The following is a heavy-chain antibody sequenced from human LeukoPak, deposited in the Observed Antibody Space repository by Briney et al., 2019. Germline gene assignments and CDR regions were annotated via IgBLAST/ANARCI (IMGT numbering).Heavy chain of an antibody. V-gene: IGHV1-69-2*01. J-gene: IGHJ4*02. Sequence: ASVKVSCKASGYTFTAYYMHWVRQAPGKGLEWMGLVDPEDGETIYAEKFQGRVTITADTSTDTAYMELSSLRSEDTAVYYCATDIFQYSSSSVDYWGQGTLVTVSS. CDR2: VDPEDGET. CDR3: ATDIFQYSSSSVDY. D-gene: IGHD6-6*01. CDR1: GYTFTAYY.